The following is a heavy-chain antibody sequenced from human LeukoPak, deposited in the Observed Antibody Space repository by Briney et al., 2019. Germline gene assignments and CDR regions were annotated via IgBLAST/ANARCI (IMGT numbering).Heavy chain of an antibody. Sequence: PSETLSLTCTVSGGSISSYYSSWIRQPPGKGLEWIGYIYYSGSTNYNPSLKSRVTISVDTSKNQFSLKLSSVTAADTAVYYCALADPGAGYYFDYWGQGTLVTVSS. CDR3: ALADPGAGYYFDY. J-gene: IGHJ4*02. CDR2: IYYSGST. V-gene: IGHV4-59*01. D-gene: IGHD3-10*01. CDR1: GGSISSYY.